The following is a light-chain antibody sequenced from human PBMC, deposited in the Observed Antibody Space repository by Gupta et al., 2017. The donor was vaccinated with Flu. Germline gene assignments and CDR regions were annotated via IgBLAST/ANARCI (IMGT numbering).Light chain of an antibody. Sequence: SALTQPASVSGSPGQSITISCTGTSSDIGGYNHVSWYQQRPGKAPKLLISEVTNRPSGVANRFSGSKSGNTASLTISGLQAEDEGDYYCSSYTSSLTRVFGGGTNVTVL. CDR1: SSDIGGYNH. CDR3: SSYTSSLTRV. V-gene: IGLV2-14*01. CDR2: EVT. J-gene: IGLJ3*02.